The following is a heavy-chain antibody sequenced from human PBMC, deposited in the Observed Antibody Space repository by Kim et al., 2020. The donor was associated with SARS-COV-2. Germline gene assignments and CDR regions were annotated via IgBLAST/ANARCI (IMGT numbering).Heavy chain of an antibody. CDR2: ISSSGSTI. CDR1: GFTFSDYY. Sequence: GGSLRLSCAASGFTFSDYYMSWIRQAPGKGLEWVSYISSSGSTIYYADSVKGRFTISRDNAKNSLYLQMNSLRAEDTAVYYCARDAPDYYDSSGYYHGVYWGQGTLVTVSS. CDR3: ARDAPDYYDSSGYYHGVY. J-gene: IGHJ4*02. D-gene: IGHD3-22*01. V-gene: IGHV3-11*01.